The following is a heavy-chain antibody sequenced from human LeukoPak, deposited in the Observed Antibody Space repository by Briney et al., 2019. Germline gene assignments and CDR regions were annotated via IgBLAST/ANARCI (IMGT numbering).Heavy chain of an antibody. CDR3: ARSSGYPLGFDAFDI. D-gene: IGHD5-18*01. V-gene: IGHV1-18*04. CDR2: INPNSGNT. Sequence: ASVKVSCKASGYTFTGYYMHWVRQAPGQGLEWMGWINPNSGNTNYAQKLQGRVTMTTDTSTSTAYMELRSLRSDDTAVYYCARSSGYPLGFDAFDIWGQGTMVTVSS. J-gene: IGHJ3*02. CDR1: GYTFTGYY.